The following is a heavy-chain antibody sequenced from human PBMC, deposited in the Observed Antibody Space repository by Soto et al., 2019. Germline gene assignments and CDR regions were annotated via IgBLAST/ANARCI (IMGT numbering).Heavy chain of an antibody. CDR1: GGSISSANYY. J-gene: IGHJ5*02. CDR2: IYHTGNT. CDR3: ARQWVDYYGSGSYYTCFDP. D-gene: IGHD3-10*01. V-gene: IGHV4-39*01. Sequence: QLQLQESGPGLVKPSETLSLACTVSGGSISSANYYWGWIRQTPGKGLEWIGTIYHTGNTYHNPSLKSRVTISVDTSKNQFSLRLSSVTAADTAVYYCARQWVDYYGSGSYYTCFDPWGQGTLVTVSS.